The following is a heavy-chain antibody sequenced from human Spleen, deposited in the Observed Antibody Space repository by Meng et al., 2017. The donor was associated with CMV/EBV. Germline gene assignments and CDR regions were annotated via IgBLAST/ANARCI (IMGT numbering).Heavy chain of an antibody. D-gene: IGHD2-2*02. CDR1: GFTFSSYA. Sequence: GGSLRLSCAASGFTFSSYAMHWVRQAPGKGLEWVAVISYDGSNKYYADSVKGRFTISRDNSKNTLYLQMNSLRAEDTAVYYCARAEVYCSSTSCYIYYYYYYGMDVWGQGTTVTVSS. V-gene: IGHV3-30*04. CDR3: ARAEVYCSSTSCYIYYYYYYGMDV. CDR2: ISYDGSNK. J-gene: IGHJ6*02.